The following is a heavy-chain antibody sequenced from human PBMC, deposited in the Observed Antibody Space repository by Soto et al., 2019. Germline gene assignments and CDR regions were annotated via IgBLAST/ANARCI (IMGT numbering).Heavy chain of an antibody. Sequence: QVQLVQSGAEVKKPGSSVKVSCKASGGTFSSYAISWVRQAPGQGLEWMGGIIPIFGTANYAQKFQGRVTIIADESTSTAYMELSSLRSEDTAVYYCARGRYYDSSGYHDAFDIWGQGTMVTVSS. V-gene: IGHV1-69*01. J-gene: IGHJ3*02. CDR2: IIPIFGTA. CDR1: GGTFSSYA. D-gene: IGHD3-22*01. CDR3: ARGRYYDSSGYHDAFDI.